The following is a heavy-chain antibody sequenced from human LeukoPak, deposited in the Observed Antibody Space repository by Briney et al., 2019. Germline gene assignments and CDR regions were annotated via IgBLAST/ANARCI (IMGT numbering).Heavy chain of an antibody. CDR2: INPNSGGT. D-gene: IGHD2-2*01. CDR3: ARARYCSSTSCSAFDAFDI. V-gene: IGHV1-2*04. J-gene: IGHJ3*02. CDR1: GYTFTGYY. Sequence: EASVKVSCKASGYTFTGYYMHWVRQAPGQGLEWMGWINPNSGGTNYAQKFQGWVTMTRDTSISTAYMELSRLRSDDTAVYYCARARYCSSTSCSAFDAFDIWGQGTMVTVSS.